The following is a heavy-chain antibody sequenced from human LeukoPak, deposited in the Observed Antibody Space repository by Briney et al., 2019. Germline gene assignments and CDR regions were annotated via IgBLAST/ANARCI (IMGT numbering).Heavy chain of an antibody. D-gene: IGHD3-3*01. V-gene: IGHV3-30-3*01. CDR3: ARVLNVYDFWSGYYSYGMDV. Sequence: GRSLRLSCAASGFTFSSHAMHWVRQAPGKGLEWVAVISYDGSNKYYADSVKGRFTISRDNSKNTLYLQMNSLRAEDTAVYYCARVLNVYDFWSGYYSYGMDVWGQGTTVTVSS. J-gene: IGHJ6*02. CDR1: GFTFSSHA. CDR2: ISYDGSNK.